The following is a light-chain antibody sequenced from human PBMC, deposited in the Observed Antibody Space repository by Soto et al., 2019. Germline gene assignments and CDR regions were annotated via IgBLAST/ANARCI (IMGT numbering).Light chain of an antibody. CDR1: SSDIGAYIY. V-gene: IGLV2-8*01. CDR2: EVS. Sequence: QSVLTQPPSASGSPGQSVTISCTGTSSDIGAYIYVSWYQQHPGKAPKLMISEVSRRPSGVPERFSGSKSDNTASLTVSGLQADDEAHYYCSSYAGSNNFVFGTGTKLTVL. CDR3: SSYAGSNNFV. J-gene: IGLJ1*01.